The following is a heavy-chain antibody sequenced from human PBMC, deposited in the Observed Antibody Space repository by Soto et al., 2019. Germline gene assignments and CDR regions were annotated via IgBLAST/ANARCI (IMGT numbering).Heavy chain of an antibody. V-gene: IGHV5-51*01. Sequence: PGESLKISCKGSGYSFTSYWIGWVRQMPGKGLEWMGIIYPGDSDTRYSPSSQGQVTISADKSISTAYLQWSSLKASDTAMYYCARRRSESFHYYGMDVWGQGTTVTVSS. J-gene: IGHJ6*02. CDR3: ARRRSESFHYYGMDV. CDR2: IYPGDSDT. D-gene: IGHD3-16*02. CDR1: GYSFTSYW.